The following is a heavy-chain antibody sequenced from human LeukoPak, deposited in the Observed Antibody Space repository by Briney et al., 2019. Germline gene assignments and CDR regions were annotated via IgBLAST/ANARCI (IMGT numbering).Heavy chain of an antibody. CDR1: GFTFSSYE. J-gene: IGHJ4*02. D-gene: IGHD3-10*01. CDR3: ARAMTWFGTLDY. CDR2: ICSSGSTI. V-gene: IGHV3-48*03. Sequence: GGSLRLSCAASGFTFSSYEMNWVRQAPGKGLEWVSYICSSGSTIYYADSVKGRFTISRDNAKNSLYLQMNSLRAEDTAVYYCARAMTWFGTLDYWGQGTLVTVSS.